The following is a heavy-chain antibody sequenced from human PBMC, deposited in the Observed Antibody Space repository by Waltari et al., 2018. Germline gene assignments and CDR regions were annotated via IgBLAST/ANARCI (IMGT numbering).Heavy chain of an antibody. D-gene: IGHD3-22*01. J-gene: IGHJ1*01. CDR1: KFTFSNYA. V-gene: IGHV3-23*01. CDR2: ISGSGGTT. CDR3: AKNPYYHDASGYGLTD. Sequence: EVQLLESGGGLVHPGGSLSLSCEASKFTFSNYAMTWVRQAPGKGLEWVSAISGSGGTTYYADSVKGRFTISRDNSNNMLYLQMNNLRLEDTAIYYCAKNPYYHDASGYGLTDWGQGILVTVSS.